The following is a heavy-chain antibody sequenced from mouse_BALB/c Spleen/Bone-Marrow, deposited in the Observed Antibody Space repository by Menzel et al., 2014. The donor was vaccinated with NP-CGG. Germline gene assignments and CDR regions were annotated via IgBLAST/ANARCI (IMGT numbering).Heavy chain of an antibody. D-gene: IGHD4-1*01. CDR1: GFTFSSFG. J-gene: IGHJ2*01. Sequence: EVQLVESGGGLVQPGGSRKLSCAASGFTFSSFGMHWVRQAPEKGLEWVAYISSGSSPIFCADAVKGRFTISRDNPKNTLFLQMTSLRSEDTAIYYCTRGGNWEDFDYWGQGTTLTVSS. V-gene: IGHV5-17*02. CDR3: TRGGNWEDFDY. CDR2: ISSGSSPI.